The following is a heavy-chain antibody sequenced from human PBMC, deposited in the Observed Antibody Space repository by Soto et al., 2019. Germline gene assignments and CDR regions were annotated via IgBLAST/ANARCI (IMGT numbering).Heavy chain of an antibody. CDR2: ISGTNGNA. V-gene: IGHV1-18*01. CDR3: ARHNSLLPNWFAP. D-gene: IGHD1-1*01. Sequence: ASVKVSCKTSGYTFTSYGISWVRQAPGRGLEWMGWISGTNGNANYAQKFQGRVTMTTDTSTSTAYMDLRSLRSDDTAVYYCARHNSLLPNWFAPWGQGSLVTVSS. CDR1: GYTFTSYG. J-gene: IGHJ5*02.